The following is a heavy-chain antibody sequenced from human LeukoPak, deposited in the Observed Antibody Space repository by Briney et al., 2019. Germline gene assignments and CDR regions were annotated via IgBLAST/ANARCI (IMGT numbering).Heavy chain of an antibody. J-gene: IGHJ4*02. CDR3: ARAEYYDFWSGLGL. CDR2: IIPIFGTA. V-gene: IGHV1-69*13. Sequence: SVKVSCKASGGTFSSYAISWLRQAPGQGLEWMGGIIPIFGTANYAQKFQGRVTITADESTSTAYMELSSLRSEDTAVYYCARAEYYDFWSGLGLWGQGTLVTVSS. CDR1: GGTFSSYA. D-gene: IGHD3-3*01.